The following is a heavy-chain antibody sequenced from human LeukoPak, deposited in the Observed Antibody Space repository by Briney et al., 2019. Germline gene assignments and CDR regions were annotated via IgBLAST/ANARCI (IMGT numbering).Heavy chain of an antibody. V-gene: IGHV3-9*01. D-gene: IGHD3-10*01. CDR2: SSWYSGSI. J-gene: IGHJ4*02. CDR3: AKGIWFGELLSYFDY. Sequence: PGGPLRLSCAASGFIFDDYAMHWVRQARGKGLEWVSGSSWYSGSIGYADYVKGRFNISRDNAKNSLYLQMNSLRTEDTALYYSAKGIWFGELLSYFDYWGQGTLVTVSS. CDR1: GFIFDDYA.